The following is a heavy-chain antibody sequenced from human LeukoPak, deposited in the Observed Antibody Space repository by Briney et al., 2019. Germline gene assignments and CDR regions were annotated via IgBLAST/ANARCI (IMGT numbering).Heavy chain of an antibody. CDR1: D. CDR2: INPNSGNT. V-gene: IGHV1-8*01. CDR3: TREVRSSSSFDY. Sequence: DIXWGGEGPGEGGGRMGWINPNSGNTGYAQNFQGRLTLTSNTSISTAYMELSSLRSEDTAVYYCTREVRSSSSFDYWGQGTLVTVSS. J-gene: IGHJ4*02. D-gene: IGHD6-6*01.